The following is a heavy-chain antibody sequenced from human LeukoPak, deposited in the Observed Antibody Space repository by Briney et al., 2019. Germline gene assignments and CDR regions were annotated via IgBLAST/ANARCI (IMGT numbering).Heavy chain of an antibody. CDR2: IRSKANSYAT. V-gene: IGHV3-73*01. J-gene: IGHJ4*02. CDR1: GITFSGSA. D-gene: IGHD3-22*01. CDR3: TRPSYDSSVSGVVY. Sequence: PGGSLRLSCATSGITFSGSAIHWVSQASGKGLEWVGRIRSKANSYATTDVASVRGRFSISRDDSKNTAYLQMNSLKTEDTAVYYCTRPSYDSSVSGVVYWGQGTLVTVSS.